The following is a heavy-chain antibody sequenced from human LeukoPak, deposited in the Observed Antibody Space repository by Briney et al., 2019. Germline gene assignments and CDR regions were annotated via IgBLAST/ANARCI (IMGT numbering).Heavy chain of an antibody. J-gene: IGHJ4*02. CDR3: ATPYYYDSSGYYEGFDY. D-gene: IGHD3-22*01. Sequence: PGGSLRLSCAASGFTFSDYYMSWIRQAPGKGLEWVSYISSSGSTIYYADSVKGRFTISRDNAKNSLYPQMNSLRAEDTAVYYCATPYYYDSSGYYEGFDYWGQGTLVTVSS. CDR2: ISSSGSTI. V-gene: IGHV3-11*01. CDR1: GFTFSDYY.